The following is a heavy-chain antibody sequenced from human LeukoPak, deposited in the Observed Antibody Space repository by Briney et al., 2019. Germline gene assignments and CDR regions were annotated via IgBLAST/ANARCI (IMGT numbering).Heavy chain of an antibody. CDR2: IAYDGTIR. V-gene: IGHV3-30*18. J-gene: IGHJ5*02. D-gene: IGHD2-2*01. CDR1: GLTFSSYG. Sequence: GGSLRLSCAASGLTFSSYGMHWVRQAPGKGLEWVAVIAYDGTIRNYADSVKGRFTISRDNSKNTLYLQMNSLTAEDTALYYCAKGGCSSTTCYLANPWGQGTLVTVSS. CDR3: AKGGCSSTTCYLANP.